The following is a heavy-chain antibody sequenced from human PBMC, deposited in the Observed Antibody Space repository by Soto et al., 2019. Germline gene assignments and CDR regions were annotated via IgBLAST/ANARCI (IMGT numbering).Heavy chain of an antibody. V-gene: IGHV3-23*01. J-gene: IGHJ4*02. CDR3: AKAPVLAIAVAEYYFDY. CDR2: ISGSGGST. D-gene: IGHD6-19*01. Sequence: GGSLRLSCAASGFTFSSYAMSWVRQAPGKGLEWVSAISGSGGSTYYADSVKGRFTISRDNSKNTLYLQMNSLRAEDTAVYYCAKAPVLAIAVAEYYFDYWGQGTLVTVSS. CDR1: GFTFSSYA.